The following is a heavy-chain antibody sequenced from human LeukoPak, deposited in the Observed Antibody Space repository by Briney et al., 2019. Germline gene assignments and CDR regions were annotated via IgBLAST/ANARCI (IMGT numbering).Heavy chain of an antibody. CDR3: ASELIVVAKYGY. V-gene: IGHV4-39*01. Sequence: SETLSLTCTVSGGSISSSSYYWGWIRQPPGRGLEGIGSIYYSGSTYYNPSLKSRVTISVDTSKNQFSLKLSSVTAADTAVYYCASELIVVAKYGYWGQGTLVTVSS. CDR2: IYYSGST. J-gene: IGHJ4*02. D-gene: IGHD3-22*01. CDR1: GGSISSSSYY.